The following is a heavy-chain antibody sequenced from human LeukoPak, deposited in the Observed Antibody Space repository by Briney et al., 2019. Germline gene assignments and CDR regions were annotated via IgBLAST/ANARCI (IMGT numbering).Heavy chain of an antibody. CDR2: ISAYNGNT. CDR3: ARDQWSEGQWLHSPFDY. V-gene: IGHV1-18*01. D-gene: IGHD6-19*01. CDR1: GYTFTSYG. J-gene: IGHJ4*02. Sequence: ASVKVSCKASGYTFTSYGISWVRQAPGQGLEWMGWISAYNGNTNYAQKLQGRVTMTTDTSTSTAYMELRSLRSDDTAVYYCARDQWSEGQWLHSPFDYWGQGTLVTVSS.